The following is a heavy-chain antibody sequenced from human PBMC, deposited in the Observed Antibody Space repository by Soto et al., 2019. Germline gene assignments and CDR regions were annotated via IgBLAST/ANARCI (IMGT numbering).Heavy chain of an antibody. CDR2: IIPIFGTE. V-gene: IGHV1-69*01. J-gene: IGHJ6*04. D-gene: IGHD2-2*01. CDR3: STSVYCSTTRCYYYYGLDV. Sequence: QVQLVQSGAEVKKPGSSVKVSCKVSGGTFSSHSINWVRQAPGQGPEWMGGIIPIFGTENYAQKFQGRVTSTADESTSTAYMELSSLTSEDTALYYCSTSVYCSTTRCYYYYGLDVWGKGTTVIVSS. CDR1: GGTFSSHS.